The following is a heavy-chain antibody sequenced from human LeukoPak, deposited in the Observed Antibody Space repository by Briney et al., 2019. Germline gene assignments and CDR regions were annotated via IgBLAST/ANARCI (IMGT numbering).Heavy chain of an antibody. V-gene: IGHV3-23*01. J-gene: IGHJ4*02. Sequence: GGSLRLSCAASGFTFSSYAMSWVRQAPGKGLEWVSAISGSGGSTYYADSVKGRFTISRDNSKNTLYLQMNSLRAEDTAVYYCAKALDLGYCSSTSCLNWGQGTLVTVSS. D-gene: IGHD2-2*01. CDR2: ISGSGGST. CDR1: GFTFSSYA. CDR3: AKALDLGYCSSTSCLN.